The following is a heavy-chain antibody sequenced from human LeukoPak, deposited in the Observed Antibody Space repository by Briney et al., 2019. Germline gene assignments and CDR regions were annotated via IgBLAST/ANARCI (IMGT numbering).Heavy chain of an antibody. V-gene: IGHV3-48*03. CDR3: ARGVVIVGIDY. Sequence: GGSLRHSCAASGFTFSNYEMYWVRQAPGKGLEWVSYISSGGSTINYADSVKGRCTISRDNAKNSLYLKMNSLRAEDTAAYYCARGVVIVGIDYWGQGTMVTVSS. CDR2: ISSGGSTI. D-gene: IGHD3-3*01. J-gene: IGHJ4*01. CDR1: GFTFSNYE.